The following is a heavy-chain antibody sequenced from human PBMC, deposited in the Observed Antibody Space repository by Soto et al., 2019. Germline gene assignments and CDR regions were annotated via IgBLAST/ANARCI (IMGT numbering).Heavy chain of an antibody. CDR2: IYHSGST. CDR3: ARDRGSSSSSYYYGMDV. D-gene: IGHD6-6*01. J-gene: IGHJ6*02. V-gene: IGHV4-4*02. Sequence: QVQLQESDPGLVKPSGTLSLTCAVSGGSISSSNWWSWVRQPPGKGLEWIGEIYHSGSTNYNPSLKSRVTISVDKSKNQFSLKLSSVTAADTAVYYCARDRGSSSSSYYYGMDVWGQGTTVTVSS. CDR1: GGSISSSNW.